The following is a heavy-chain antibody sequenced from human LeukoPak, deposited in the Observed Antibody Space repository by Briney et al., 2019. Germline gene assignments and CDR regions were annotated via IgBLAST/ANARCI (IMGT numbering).Heavy chain of an antibody. Sequence: GGSLRLSCAASGFSFSSYWMHWVRQAPGKGLLWVSRINTDGSATYYADSVKGRFTISRDNSKNTLYLQMNSLRAEDTAVYYCAKKSVGWFGELLDYWGQGTLVTVSS. CDR3: AKKSVGWFGELLDY. J-gene: IGHJ4*02. V-gene: IGHV3-74*01. CDR2: INTDGSAT. D-gene: IGHD3-10*01. CDR1: GFSFSSYW.